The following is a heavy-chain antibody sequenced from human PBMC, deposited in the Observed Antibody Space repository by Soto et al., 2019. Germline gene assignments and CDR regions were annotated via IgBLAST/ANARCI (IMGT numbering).Heavy chain of an antibody. D-gene: IGHD1-20*01. CDR1: GFTFSSYT. CDR3: TRSPQSITGPPGGGAQNDY. CDR2: ISGSSGYI. V-gene: IGHV3-21*01. Sequence: GGSLRLSCAASGFTFSSYTMTWVRQAPGKGLEWVASISGSSGYIYHADSLKGRFTVSRDNAKSSLYLQMNSLRAEDTAVYYCTRSPQSITGPPGGGAQNDYWGQGARGPSPQ. J-gene: IGHJ4*02.